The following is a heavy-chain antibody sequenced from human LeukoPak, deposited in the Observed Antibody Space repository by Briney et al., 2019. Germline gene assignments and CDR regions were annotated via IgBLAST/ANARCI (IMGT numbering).Heavy chain of an antibody. D-gene: IGHD3-22*01. CDR2: ISSSGAYI. CDR3: VGNYYDSSGLDY. CDR1: GFTFSTYS. Sequence: GGSLRLSCAASGFTFSTYSMNWVRQAPGKGLECVSSISSSGAYIYYADSVKGRFTISRDNAKKSLYLQMNSLRAEDTAIYYCVGNYYDSSGLDYWGQGTLVTVSS. J-gene: IGHJ4*02. V-gene: IGHV3-21*01.